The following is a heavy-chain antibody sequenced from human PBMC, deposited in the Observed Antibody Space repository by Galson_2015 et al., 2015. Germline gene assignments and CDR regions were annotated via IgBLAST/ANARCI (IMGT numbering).Heavy chain of an antibody. Sequence: ETLSLTCAVSGGSISSSYCWNWVRQPPGRGLEWIGQIHHSGSTNYNPSLKGRVTISVDKSKTHFTLKLSSVTAADTALYFCARTADYGDPYWYFDLWGRGILVTVSS. D-gene: IGHD4-17*01. CDR3: ARTADYGDPYWYFDL. V-gene: IGHV4-4*01. J-gene: IGHJ2*01. CDR2: IHHSGST. CDR1: GGSISSSYC.